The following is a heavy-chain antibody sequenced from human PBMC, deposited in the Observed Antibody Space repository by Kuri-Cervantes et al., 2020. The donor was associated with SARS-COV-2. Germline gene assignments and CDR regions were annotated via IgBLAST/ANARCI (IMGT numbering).Heavy chain of an antibody. J-gene: IGHJ2*01. CDR2: VHHTGTT. V-gene: IGHV4-59*01. Sequence: SETLSLTCTVSGGSINPYYWNWLRLTPGKALEWIGYVHHTGTTNYSPSLKSRLTISLDTSKSQFPLKLTSVTAADTALYYCARGEYSSGWVYWYLDLWGRGTLVTVSS. CDR3: ARGEYSSGWVYWYLDL. CDR1: GGSINPYY. D-gene: IGHD6-19*01.